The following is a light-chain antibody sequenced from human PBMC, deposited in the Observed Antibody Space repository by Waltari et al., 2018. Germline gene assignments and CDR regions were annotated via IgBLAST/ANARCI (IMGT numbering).Light chain of an antibody. Sequence: FMLTQPHSVSESPGKTITISCTRSSGSIASNFVQWYQQRPGSAPTTVIYEDHQRPSGVPVRFSGFFDRSSNSASLTSSGLKTEDEAEYYCQSYDGSGSWVFGGGTKLTVL. CDR2: EDH. J-gene: IGLJ3*02. CDR3: QSYDGSGSWV. V-gene: IGLV6-57*04. CDR1: SGSIASNF.